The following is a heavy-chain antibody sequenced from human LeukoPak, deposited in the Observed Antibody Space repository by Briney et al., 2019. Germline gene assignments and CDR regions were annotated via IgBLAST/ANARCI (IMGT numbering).Heavy chain of an antibody. CDR2: ISTDGNDK. Sequence: QTGGSLRLSCAASEFTFSGYAMHWVRQAPGKGLEWLTVISTDGNDKHYADSVKGRFTVSRDNSKNTLFLQMNNLRTEDTAVYYCAKDKSVSADYYFDYWGQGTLVTVSS. CDR3: AKDKSVSADYYFDY. D-gene: IGHD5/OR15-5a*01. J-gene: IGHJ4*02. V-gene: IGHV3-30*04. CDR1: EFTFSGYA.